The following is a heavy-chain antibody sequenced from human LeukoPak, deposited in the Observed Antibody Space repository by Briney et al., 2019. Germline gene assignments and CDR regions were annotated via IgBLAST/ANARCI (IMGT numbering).Heavy chain of an antibody. CDR1: GDSVSSNSAA. J-gene: IGHJ5*02. D-gene: IGHD6-19*01. Sequence: SQTLSLTSALSGDSVSSNSAAWNSIRQSPSSGLDWLGRTYYRAKWYNDYAVSVKSRITINPDTSKNQFSLQLNSVTPEDTAVYYCARVSSSGWYLVGVGWFDPWGQGTLVTVYS. CDR3: ARVSSSGWYLVGVGWFDP. CDR2: TYYRAKWYN. V-gene: IGHV6-1*01.